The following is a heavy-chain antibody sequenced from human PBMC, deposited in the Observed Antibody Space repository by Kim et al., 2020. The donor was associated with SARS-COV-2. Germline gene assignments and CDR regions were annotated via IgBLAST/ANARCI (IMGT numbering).Heavy chain of an antibody. V-gene: IGHV1-8*01. D-gene: IGHD3-3*01. Sequence: ASVKVSCKASGYTFTSYDINWVRQATGQGLEWMGWMNPNSGNTGYAQKFQGRVTMTRNTSISTAYMELSSLRSEDTAVYYCARCVSYYDFWSGYYTGPYFDYWGQGTLVTVSS. J-gene: IGHJ4*02. CDR2: MNPNSGNT. CDR3: ARCVSYYDFWSGYYTGPYFDY. CDR1: GYTFTSYD.